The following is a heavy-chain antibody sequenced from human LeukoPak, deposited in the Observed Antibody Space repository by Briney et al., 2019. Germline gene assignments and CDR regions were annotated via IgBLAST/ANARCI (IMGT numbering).Heavy chain of an antibody. V-gene: IGHV3-66*02. CDR1: GFTVSGNY. CDR3: AGVRWYYDFWSGYYFDY. CDR2: IYSGGST. D-gene: IGHD3-3*01. J-gene: IGHJ4*02. Sequence: PGGSLRLSCAASGFTVSGNYMSWVRQAPGKGLEWVSVIYSGGSTYYADSVKGRFTISRDNSKNTLYLQMNSLRAEDTAVYYCAGVRWYYDFWSGYYFDYWGQGTLVTVSS.